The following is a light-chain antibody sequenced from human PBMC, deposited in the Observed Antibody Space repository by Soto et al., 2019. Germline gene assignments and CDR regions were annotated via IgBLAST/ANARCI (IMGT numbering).Light chain of an antibody. CDR1: SSDVGGYNY. CDR2: KDS. CDR3: QSADSSGTYPYV. V-gene: IGLV2-14*01. J-gene: IGLJ1*01. Sequence: QSVLTQPASVSGSPGQSITISCTGTSSDVGGYNYVSWCQLHPGKAPKLMVYKDSERPSGIPERFSGSSSGTTVTLTISGVQAEDEADYYCQSADSSGTYPYVFGTGTKVTVL.